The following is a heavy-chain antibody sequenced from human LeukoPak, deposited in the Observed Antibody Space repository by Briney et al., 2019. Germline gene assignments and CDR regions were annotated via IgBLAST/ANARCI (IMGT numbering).Heavy chain of an antibody. J-gene: IGHJ4*02. D-gene: IGHD6-19*01. CDR2: XXXNGGSI. Sequence: GRSLRLSCAASGFTFDDYAMHWVRQAPGKGLXXXXXXXXNGGSIGYADXGXGRFTISRDNAKNSLYLQMNSLRAEDTALYYCAKDGLAGGQWLVEYYFDYWGQGTLVTVSS. CDR3: AKDGLAGGQWLVEYYFDY. CDR1: GFTFDDYA. V-gene: IGHV3-9*01.